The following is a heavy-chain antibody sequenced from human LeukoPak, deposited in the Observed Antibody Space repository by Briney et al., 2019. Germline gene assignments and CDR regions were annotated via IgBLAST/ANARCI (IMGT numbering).Heavy chain of an antibody. D-gene: IGHD3-10*01. CDR2: ISYSGST. CDR3: ARDFGPSRGFDY. Sequence: SETLSLTCTVSGGSIRNYYWSWIRQRPGKGLDWIGYISYSGSTYYNPSLKSRVTISVDTSKNQFSLKLSSVTAADTAVYYCARDFGPSRGFDYWGQGTLVTVSS. J-gene: IGHJ4*02. CDR1: GGSIRNYY. V-gene: IGHV4-59*01.